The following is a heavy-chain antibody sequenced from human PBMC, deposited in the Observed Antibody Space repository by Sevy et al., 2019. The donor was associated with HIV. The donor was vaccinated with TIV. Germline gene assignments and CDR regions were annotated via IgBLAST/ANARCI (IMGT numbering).Heavy chain of an antibody. D-gene: IGHD2-21*02. Sequence: GGSLRLSCAASGFTFSDYYMSWIRQAPGKGLEWVSYISSSGSTIYYADSVKGRFTISRDNAKNSLYLQMNSLRAEVTAVYYCARDLAYCGGDCYPPAAPFDYWGQGTLVTVSS. V-gene: IGHV3-11*01. CDR1: GFTFSDYY. J-gene: IGHJ4*02. CDR2: ISSSGSTI. CDR3: ARDLAYCGGDCYPPAAPFDY.